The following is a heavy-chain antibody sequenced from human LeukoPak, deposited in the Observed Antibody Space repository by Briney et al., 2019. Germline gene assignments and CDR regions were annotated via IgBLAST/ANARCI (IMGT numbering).Heavy chain of an antibody. CDR1: GFTFSSYS. V-gene: IGHV3-21*01. D-gene: IGHD6-13*01. J-gene: IGHJ4*02. Sequence: PGGSLRLSCAASGFTFSSYSMNWVRQAPGKGLEWVSSISSSSSYIYYADSVKGRFTISRDNAKNSLYLQMISLRAEDTAVYYCARAGSSWYYFDYWGQGTLVTVSS. CDR3: ARAGSSWYYFDY. CDR2: ISSSSSYI.